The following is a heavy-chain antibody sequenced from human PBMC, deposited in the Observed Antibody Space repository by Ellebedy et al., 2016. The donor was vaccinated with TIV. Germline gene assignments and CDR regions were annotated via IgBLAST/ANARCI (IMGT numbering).Heavy chain of an antibody. D-gene: IGHD2-15*01. CDR1: GFTFSSYW. J-gene: IGHJ6*02. V-gene: IGHV3-74*01. CDR2: INSDGSSI. Sequence: GESLKISCAASGFTFSSYWMHWVRQAPGKGLVWVSRINSDGSSISYADSVKGRFTISRDNSKNTLYLQMNSLRAEDTAVYYCAKDGAIYCSGGSCYGYGMDVWGQGTTVTVSS. CDR3: AKDGAIYCSGGSCYGYGMDV.